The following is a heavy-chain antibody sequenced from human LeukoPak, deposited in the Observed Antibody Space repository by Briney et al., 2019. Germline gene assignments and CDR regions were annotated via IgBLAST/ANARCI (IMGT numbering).Heavy chain of an antibody. V-gene: IGHV3-53*01. J-gene: IGHJ5*02. CDR3: ARGTSWPQWFDP. CDR2: IYSGGST. Sequence: GGSLRLSCAASGFTVSSNYMRWVRQAPGKGLEWVSVIYSGGSTFYADSVKGRFTISRDNSKNTLYLQMSSLRAEDTAVYYCARGTSWPQWFDPWGQGTLVSVSS. CDR1: GFTVSSNY. D-gene: IGHD3-10*01.